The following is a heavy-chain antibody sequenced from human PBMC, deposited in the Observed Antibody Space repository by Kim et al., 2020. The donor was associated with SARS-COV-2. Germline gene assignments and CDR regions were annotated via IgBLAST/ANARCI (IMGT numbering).Heavy chain of an antibody. J-gene: IGHJ4*02. Sequence: ESVKGRLTISRDNAKNSLYLQMNSLRAEDTAVYYCATTGDTSGYYYFDYWGQGTLVTVSS. CDR3: ATTGDTSGYYYFDY. V-gene: IGHV3-7*03. D-gene: IGHD3-22*01.